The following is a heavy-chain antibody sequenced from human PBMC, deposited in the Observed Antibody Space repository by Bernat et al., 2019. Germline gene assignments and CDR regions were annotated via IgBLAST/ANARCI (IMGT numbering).Heavy chain of an antibody. Sequence: QLQLQESGPGLVKPSETLSLTCTVSGGSISTSSYYWGWIRQPPGKGLEWIGSIYYSGRTYDNPSLKSRVTISVDTSKNQFSLKLSFVTAADTAVYYCARLLYDRSGYYYFDNWGQGTLVTVPS. CDR1: GGSISTSSYY. J-gene: IGHJ4*02. CDR2: IYYSGRT. V-gene: IGHV4-39*01. D-gene: IGHD3-22*01. CDR3: ARLLYDRSGYYYFDN.